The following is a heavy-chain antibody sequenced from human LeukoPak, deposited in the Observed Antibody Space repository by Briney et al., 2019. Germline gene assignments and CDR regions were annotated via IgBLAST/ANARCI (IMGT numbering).Heavy chain of an antibody. J-gene: IGHJ4*02. Sequence: SETLSLTCAVYGGSFSGYYWSWIRQPPGKGLEWIGEINHSGSTNYNPSLKSRVTISVDTSKTQFSLKLSSVTSADTAVYYCARGRRAARPPYYFDYWGQGTLVTVSS. D-gene: IGHD6-6*01. CDR2: INHSGST. CDR1: GGSFSGYY. V-gene: IGHV4-34*01. CDR3: ARGRRAARPPYYFDY.